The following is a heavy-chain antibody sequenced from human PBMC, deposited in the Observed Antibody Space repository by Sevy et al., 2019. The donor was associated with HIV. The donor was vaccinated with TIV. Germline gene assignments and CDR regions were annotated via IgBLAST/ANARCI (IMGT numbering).Heavy chain of an antibody. CDR3: ARDRDMITFGVAEAFDI. Sequence: GGSLRLSCAASGFTFSNSGMNWVRQAPGNGLEWVSSISSSSNYIYYADSVKGRFTISRDNAKNSLYLQMNSLRAEDTAVYYCARDRDMITFGVAEAFDIWGQGTVVTVSS. D-gene: IGHD3-16*01. CDR1: GFTFSNSG. CDR2: ISSSSNYI. V-gene: IGHV3-21*01. J-gene: IGHJ3*02.